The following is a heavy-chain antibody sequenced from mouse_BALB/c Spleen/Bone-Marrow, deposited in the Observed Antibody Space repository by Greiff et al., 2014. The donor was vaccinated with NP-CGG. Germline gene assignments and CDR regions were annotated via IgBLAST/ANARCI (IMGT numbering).Heavy chain of an antibody. Sequence: EVQLQQSGAELVKPGASVKLSCTASGFNIKDTYMHWVKQRPEQGLEWIGRNDPANGNTKYDPKFQGKATITADTSSNTAYLQLSSLTSEDAAVYYCARYRPGTYFDYWGQGTTLTVSS. CDR1: GFNIKDTY. CDR2: NDPANGNT. CDR3: ARYRPGTYFDY. V-gene: IGHV14-3*02. J-gene: IGHJ2*01.